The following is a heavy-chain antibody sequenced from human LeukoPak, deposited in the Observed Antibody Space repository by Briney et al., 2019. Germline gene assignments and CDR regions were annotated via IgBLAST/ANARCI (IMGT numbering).Heavy chain of an antibody. CDR2: INTDGSST. D-gene: IGHD6-19*01. Sequence: GGSLRLSCAASGFTFSSWWMHWVRQAPGKGLAWVSRINTDGSSTSYADSVKGRFTIARHNAKNTLYLQMNSLRAEDTAVYYCARAAVGVAVGYWGQGTLVTVSS. CDR3: ARAAVGVAVGY. V-gene: IGHV3-74*01. J-gene: IGHJ4*02. CDR1: GFTFSSWW.